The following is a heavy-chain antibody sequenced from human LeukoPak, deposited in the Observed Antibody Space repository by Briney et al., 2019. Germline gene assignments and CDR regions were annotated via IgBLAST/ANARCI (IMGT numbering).Heavy chain of an antibody. CDR2: ISYSGST. V-gene: IGHV4-59*01. J-gene: IGHJ4*02. Sequence: SETLSLTCTVSGGSISSYFWSWIRQPPGKGLESIGYISYSGSTNYNPSRKSRVPISVETSKNQFSLKLSSVTAADTAVYYCARFGCSGGSCYQEYWGQGTLVTVSS. D-gene: IGHD2-15*01. CDR1: GGSISSYF. CDR3: ARFGCSGGSCYQEY.